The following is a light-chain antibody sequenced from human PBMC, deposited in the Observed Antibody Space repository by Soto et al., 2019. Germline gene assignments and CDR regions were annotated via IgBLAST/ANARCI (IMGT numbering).Light chain of an antibody. CDR1: QGISNF. V-gene: IGKV1-9*01. Sequence: DIQLPQAASFVSASVGDRVTITCRASQGISNFLAWYQQKPGKAPKLLIYTASTLQDHVPSRFSGSGSGTDFTLTINSLQPEDFATYYCQHLNAYPLTFGGGTKVEIK. CDR3: QHLNAYPLT. CDR2: TAS. J-gene: IGKJ4*01.